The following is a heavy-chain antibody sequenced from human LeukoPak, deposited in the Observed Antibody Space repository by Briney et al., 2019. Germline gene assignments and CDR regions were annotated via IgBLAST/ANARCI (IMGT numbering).Heavy chain of an antibody. D-gene: IGHD3-22*01. V-gene: IGHV3-74*01. J-gene: IGHJ4*02. Sequence: PGGSLRLSCVASGFTFSSYWMHWVRQAPGKGLVWVSRINSDGSSTSYADSVKGRFTISRDNAKNTLYLQMNSLRAEDTAVYYSATLFITTGYWGQGTLVTVSS. CDR2: INSDGSST. CDR1: GFTFSSYW. CDR3: ATLFITTGY.